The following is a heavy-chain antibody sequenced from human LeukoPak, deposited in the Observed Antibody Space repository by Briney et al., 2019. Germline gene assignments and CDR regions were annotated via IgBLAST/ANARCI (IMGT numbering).Heavy chain of an antibody. CDR2: ISAYSGNT. D-gene: IGHD6-19*01. Sequence: GASVKVSCKASGYTFTSYGISWVRQAPGQGLEWMGWISAYSGNTNYAQKLQGRVTMTTDTSTSTAYMELRSLRSDDTAVYYCARAVAGEVTYDIDYWGQGTLVTVSS. CDR1: GYTFTSYG. CDR3: ARAVAGEVTYDIDY. J-gene: IGHJ4*02. V-gene: IGHV1-18*01.